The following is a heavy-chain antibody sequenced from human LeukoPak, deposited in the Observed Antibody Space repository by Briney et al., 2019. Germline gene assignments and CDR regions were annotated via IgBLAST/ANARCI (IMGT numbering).Heavy chain of an antibody. CDR2: IYPGDSDT. Sequence: GESLKISCKGSGYSFTSYWIGWVRQMPGKGLERMGIIYPGDSDTRYSPSFQGQVTISADKSISTAYLQWSSLKASDTAMYYCARQDDSSGYYYSSFDYWGQGTLVTVSS. CDR1: GYSFTSYW. CDR3: ARQDDSSGYYYSSFDY. J-gene: IGHJ4*02. D-gene: IGHD3-22*01. V-gene: IGHV5-51*01.